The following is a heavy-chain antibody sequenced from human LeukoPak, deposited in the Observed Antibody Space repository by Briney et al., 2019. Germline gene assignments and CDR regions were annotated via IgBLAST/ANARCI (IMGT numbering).Heavy chain of an antibody. CDR2: INHNGNVD. CDR1: GFTFSSYW. CDR3: ARRGGLDV. Sequence: GGSLRLSCAASGFTFSSYWMNWARQAPGKGLEWVASINHNGNVDYYVDSVKGRFTISRDNAKNSLYLQMSNLRAEDTAVYFCARRGGLDVWGQGATVTVSS. J-gene: IGHJ6*02. V-gene: IGHV3-7*03.